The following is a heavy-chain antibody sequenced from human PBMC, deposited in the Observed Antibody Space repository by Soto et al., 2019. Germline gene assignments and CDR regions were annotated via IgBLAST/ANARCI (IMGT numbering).Heavy chain of an antibody. V-gene: IGHV4-59*01. CDR2: VYNSGST. CDR3: ARYRREAVAGYTLDN. D-gene: IGHD6-13*01. Sequence: SETLSLTCTVSGGSISSNDWTWIRQPPGKGLEWIGYVYNSGSTNYNPPLKSRVTISEDTSKSQFSLKVNSMTAADTAVYYCARYRREAVAGYTLDNWGQGILVTVSS. J-gene: IGHJ4*02. CDR1: GGSISSND.